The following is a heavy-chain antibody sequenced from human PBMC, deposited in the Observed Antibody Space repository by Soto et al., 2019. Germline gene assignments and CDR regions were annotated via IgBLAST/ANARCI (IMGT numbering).Heavy chain of an antibody. D-gene: IGHD2-8*02. CDR2: INPNTGGT. CDR3: ARECAVTLLMYTGLDL. Sequence: ASVKVSCKTSGYTFTGHYIHWVRQAPGQGLEWMGWINPNTGGTNYAQKFQGWVTMTRETSISTAYIELSRLKSDDKAVYYCARECAVTLLMYTGLDLWGPGTMVTVSS. CDR1: GYTFTGHY. V-gene: IGHV1-2*04. J-gene: IGHJ3*01.